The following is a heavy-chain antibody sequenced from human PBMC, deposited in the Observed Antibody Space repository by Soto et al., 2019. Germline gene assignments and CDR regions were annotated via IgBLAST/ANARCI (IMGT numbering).Heavy chain of an antibody. J-gene: IGHJ6*02. CDR1: GYTFTSYG. D-gene: IGHD1-26*01. CDR2: ISAYNGNT. Sequence: ASVKVSCKASGYTFTSYGISWVRQAPGQGLEWMGWISAYNGNTNYAQKLQGRVTMTTDTSTSTAYMELSSLRSEDTAVYYCARDQDNCGSSPSFSYYYGMDVWGQGTTVTVSS. CDR3: ARDQDNCGSSPSFSYYYGMDV. V-gene: IGHV1-18*01.